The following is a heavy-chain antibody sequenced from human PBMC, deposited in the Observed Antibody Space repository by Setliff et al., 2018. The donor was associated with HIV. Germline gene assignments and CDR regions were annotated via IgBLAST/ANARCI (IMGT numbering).Heavy chain of an antibody. V-gene: IGHV4-59*10. CDR1: GGSFSGYY. D-gene: IGHD2-2*01. Sequence: PSETLSLTCAVYGGSFSGYYWSWIRQPAGKGLEWIGRMYSSGTTDYNPSLNGRVTMSIDTFENRFSLRLRSVTTADTAVYYCARGYCTSTSCFLFDSWGQGTLVTAPQ. CDR2: MYSSGTT. CDR3: ARGYCTSTSCFLFDS. J-gene: IGHJ4*02.